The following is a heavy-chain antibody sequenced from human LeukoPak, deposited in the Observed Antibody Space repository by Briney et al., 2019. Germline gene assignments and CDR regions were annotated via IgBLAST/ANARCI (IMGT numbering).Heavy chain of an antibody. CDR2: FDPEDGET. CDR3: ATLPPYYYDSSGRNSY. CDR1: GYTLTELS. Sequence: GASVKVSCKVSGYTLTELSMHWVRQAPGKGLEWMGGFDPEDGETIYAQKFQGRVTMPEDTSTDTAYIELSSLRSEDTAVYYCATLPPYYYDSSGRNSYWGQGTLVTVSS. V-gene: IGHV1-24*01. J-gene: IGHJ4*02. D-gene: IGHD3-22*01.